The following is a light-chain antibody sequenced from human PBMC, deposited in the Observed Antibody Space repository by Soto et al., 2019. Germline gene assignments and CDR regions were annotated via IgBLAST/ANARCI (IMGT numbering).Light chain of an antibody. CDR1: QSVSSY. CDR3: QHRST. V-gene: IGKV3-11*01. J-gene: IGKJ2*01. Sequence: EIVLTQSPATLSLSPGERATLSCRASQSVSSYLAWYQQKPGQAPRLLIYDASNRATGIPARFSGSGSGTDFTLTISCLEPEDFAVYYCQHRSTFGQGTKLEIK. CDR2: DAS.